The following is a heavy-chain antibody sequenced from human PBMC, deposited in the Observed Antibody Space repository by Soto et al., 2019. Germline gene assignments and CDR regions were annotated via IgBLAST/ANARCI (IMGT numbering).Heavy chain of an antibody. V-gene: IGHV3-66*01. CDR2: VYTSGRK. CDR1: GFTVTNSY. D-gene: IGHD3-3*02. J-gene: IGHJ4*02. CDR3: ARAAFERLYFDQ. Sequence: GSLRLPCAASGFTVTNSYMAWVRQAPGKGLEWVYVVYTSGRKYHAESVKGTLTVSREISTNLSFIQMKKLTDQDMATYSCARAAFERLYFDQWGRGTLVTVSS.